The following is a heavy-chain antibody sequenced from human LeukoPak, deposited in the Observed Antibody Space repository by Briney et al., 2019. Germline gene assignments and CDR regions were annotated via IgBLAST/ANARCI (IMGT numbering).Heavy chain of an antibody. CDR3: ARDTSAWRYGMGV. D-gene: IGHD6-19*01. V-gene: IGHV3-7*01. CDR1: GFTFSSHW. J-gene: IGHJ6*02. CDR2: IKQDGSEK. Sequence: GSLRLPCEASGFTFSSHWMSWVRQAPGKGLKWVAIIKQDGSEKDYVDSVTGRFTISRDNAKNSLYLQMNSLRDEDTAVYYCARDTSAWRYGMGVWGQGTTVTVSS.